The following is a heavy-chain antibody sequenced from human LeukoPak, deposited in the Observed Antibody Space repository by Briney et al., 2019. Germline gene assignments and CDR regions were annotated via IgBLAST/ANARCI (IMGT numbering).Heavy chain of an antibody. D-gene: IGHD6-13*01. CDR2: VYYSGST. CDR3: ARGVYIAAAQYGY. V-gene: IGHV4-59*08. J-gene: IGHJ4*02. Sequence: SETLSLTCTVSGDSIRSYYWSWIRQPPGKGLEWIAYVYYSGSTNYNPSLESRVTVSVDTSKDQFSLKLSSVTAADTAVYYCARGVYIAAAQYGYWGQGTLVTVSS. CDR1: GDSIRSYY.